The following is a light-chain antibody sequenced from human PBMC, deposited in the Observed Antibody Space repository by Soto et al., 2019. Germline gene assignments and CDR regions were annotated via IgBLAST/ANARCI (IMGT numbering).Light chain of an antibody. J-gene: IGKJ1*01. CDR2: QAS. CDR3: QQYDSYSWT. Sequence: IQMTQSPSSLSAFVGDRVTITCRASQSISSWLAWYQQKPGKAPKLLVYQASTLESGVPLRFSGSGSGTEFTLTINSLQSDDFATYYCQQYDSYSWTFGQGTKVDIK. V-gene: IGKV1-5*03. CDR1: QSISSW.